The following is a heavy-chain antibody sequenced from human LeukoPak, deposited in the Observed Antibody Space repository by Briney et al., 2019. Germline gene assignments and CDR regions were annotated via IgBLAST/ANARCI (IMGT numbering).Heavy chain of an antibody. D-gene: IGHD3-22*01. CDR2: ISYDGSNK. CDR3: ASGDHYYDSSGPAY. CDR1: GFTFSSYA. V-gene: IGHV3-30-3*01. J-gene: IGHJ4*02. Sequence: GGSLRLSCAASGFTFSSYAMHWVRQAPGKGLEWGAVISYDGSNKYYADSVKGRFTISRDNSKNTLYLQMNSLRAEDTAVYYCASGDHYYDSSGPAYWGQGTLVTVSS.